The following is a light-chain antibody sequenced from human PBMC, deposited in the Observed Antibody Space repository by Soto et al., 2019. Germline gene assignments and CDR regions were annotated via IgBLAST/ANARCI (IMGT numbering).Light chain of an antibody. CDR2: AAS. J-gene: IGKJ1*01. V-gene: IGKV1-39*01. CDR3: LQDYNYPRP. Sequence: IQMSQSASSLSATVGDGVTITCRASQSISSYVSWYQQKPGKAPKLLIYAASRLQSGVPSRFSGSRSGTDFTLTISSLQPEDFATYYCLQDYNYPRPFGQ. CDR1: QSISSY.